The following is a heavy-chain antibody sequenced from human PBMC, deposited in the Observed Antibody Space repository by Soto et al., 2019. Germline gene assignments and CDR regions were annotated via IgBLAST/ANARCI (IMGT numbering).Heavy chain of an antibody. D-gene: IGHD3-10*01. CDR3: SYGSSFDY. Sequence: PSETLSLTCAVSGGSISSGGYSWSWIRQPPGKGLEWIGYIYHSGSTYYNPSLKSRVTMSVDTSQNQFSLQLNSVTAADTAVYYCSYGSSFDYWGQGTLVTVSS. CDR2: IYHSGST. J-gene: IGHJ4*02. V-gene: IGHV4-30-2*02. CDR1: GGSISSGGYS.